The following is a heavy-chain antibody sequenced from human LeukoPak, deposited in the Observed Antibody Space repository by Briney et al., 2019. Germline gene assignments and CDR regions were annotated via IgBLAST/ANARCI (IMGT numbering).Heavy chain of an antibody. D-gene: IGHD6-19*01. CDR3: TRGPSYHSKWVGGMWFDP. CDR2: MNPKSAHT. Sequence: RASVKVSCKASGYTFTSYDIHWVRQASGHGLEWMGWMNPKSAHTGHAQRFQGRVTMTMNTSISTAYMELSSLTSEDTAMYYCTRGPSYHSKWVGGMWFDPWGQGTLVSVSS. J-gene: IGHJ5*02. V-gene: IGHV1-8*01. CDR1: GYTFTSYD.